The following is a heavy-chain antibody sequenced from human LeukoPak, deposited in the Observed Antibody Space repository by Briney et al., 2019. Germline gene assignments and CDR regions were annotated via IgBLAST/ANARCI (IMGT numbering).Heavy chain of an antibody. CDR3: ARVRAVAGTPFDY. V-gene: IGHV4-61*02. Sequence: TTSETLSLTCTVSGGSISSGSYYWSWIRQPAGKGLEWIGRIYTSGSTNYNPSLKSRVTISVDTSKNQFSLKLSSVTAADTAVYFCARVRAVAGTPFDYWGQGTLVTVSS. CDR2: IYTSGST. J-gene: IGHJ4*02. CDR1: GGSISSGSYY. D-gene: IGHD6-19*01.